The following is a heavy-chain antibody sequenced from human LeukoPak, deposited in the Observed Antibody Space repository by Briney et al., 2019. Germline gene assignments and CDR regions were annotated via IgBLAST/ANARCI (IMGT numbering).Heavy chain of an antibody. D-gene: IGHD1-26*01. CDR2: IYYTGST. Sequence: SETLSLTCTVSGGSISSYYWSWIRQPPGRGLEWIGYIYYTGSTSYNPSLKSRVTISVDTSKNQFSLKLTSVTSADTAVYFCARGYSATYGKFDPWGQGTLVTVSS. V-gene: IGHV4-59*01. CDR1: GGSISSYY. CDR3: ARGYSATYGKFDP. J-gene: IGHJ5*02.